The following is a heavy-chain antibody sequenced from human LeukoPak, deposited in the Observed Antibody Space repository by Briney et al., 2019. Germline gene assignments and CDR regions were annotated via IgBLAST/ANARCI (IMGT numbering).Heavy chain of an antibody. CDR3: ARDVRYYDFWSGYPHMDAFDI. Sequence: GSSVKFSCKASCYTFTSYGISWGRQAPGQGLEWMGWISAYNGNTNYAQKLQGRVTMTTDASTTTAYMELRSLRSDDTAVYYCARDVRYYDFWSGYPHMDAFDIWGQGTMVTVSS. D-gene: IGHD3-3*01. CDR2: ISAYNGNT. J-gene: IGHJ3*02. V-gene: IGHV1-18*01. CDR1: CYTFTSYG.